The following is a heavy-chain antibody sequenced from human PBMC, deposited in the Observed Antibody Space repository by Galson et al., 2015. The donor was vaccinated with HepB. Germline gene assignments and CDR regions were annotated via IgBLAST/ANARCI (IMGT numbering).Heavy chain of an antibody. Sequence: SLRLSCAASGFSFSDHYVDWVRQAPGKGLEWVGRTRHKANIYTTEYAASVKGRFTISKNGSKNSLYLQMNSLKTEDTAVYYCASRVDYYDSSGYYHFDYWGQGTLVTVSS. CDR2: TRHKANIYTT. CDR1: GFSFSDHY. J-gene: IGHJ4*02. D-gene: IGHD3-22*01. CDR3: ASRVDYYDSSGYYHFDY. V-gene: IGHV3-72*01.